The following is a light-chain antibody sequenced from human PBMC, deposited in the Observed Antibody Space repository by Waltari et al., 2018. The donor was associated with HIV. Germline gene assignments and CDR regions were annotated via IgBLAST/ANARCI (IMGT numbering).Light chain of an antibody. Sequence: QSVLTQPPSASGTPGQGVTSSCSGSSSNIGSNPINWDQQLPGMAPKLLKYSNNQWPSGVPDRVPVSNSGTSASLAIIGLQSEDEADYYCAACDDGLHGYVFGRGTKVTVL. CDR1: SSNIGSNP. CDR2: SNN. V-gene: IGLV1-44*01. CDR3: AACDDGLHGYV. J-gene: IGLJ1*01.